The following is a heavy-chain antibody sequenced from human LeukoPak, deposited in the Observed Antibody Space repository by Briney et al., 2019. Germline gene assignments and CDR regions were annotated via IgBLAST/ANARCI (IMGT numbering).Heavy chain of an antibody. CDR2: IYYSGST. J-gene: IGHJ5*02. CDR3: ARHEYSGSYYGLSWFDP. D-gene: IGHD1-26*01. Sequence: PSETLSLTCTVSGGSISSSGYYWGWIRQPPGKGLEWIASIYYSGSTYYNPSLKSRVTISVDTSKNQLSLKLSSLTAADTAVYYCARHEYSGSYYGLSWFDPWGQGTMVTVSS. CDR1: GGSISSSGYY. V-gene: IGHV4-39*01.